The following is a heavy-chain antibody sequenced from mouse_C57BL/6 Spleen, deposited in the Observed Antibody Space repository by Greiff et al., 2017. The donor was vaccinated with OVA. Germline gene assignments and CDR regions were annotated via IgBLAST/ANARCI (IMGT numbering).Heavy chain of an antibody. CDR3: ARSGVTTTVDY. Sequence: VQLQQSGAELVRPGTSVKVSCKASGYAFTNYLIEWVKQRPGQGLEWIGVINPGSGGTNYNEKFKVKATLTADKSSSTAYMQLSSLTSEDSAVYFCARSGVTTTVDYWGQGTTLTVAS. CDR1: GYAFTNYL. V-gene: IGHV1-54*01. J-gene: IGHJ2*01. D-gene: IGHD2-12*01. CDR2: INPGSGGT.